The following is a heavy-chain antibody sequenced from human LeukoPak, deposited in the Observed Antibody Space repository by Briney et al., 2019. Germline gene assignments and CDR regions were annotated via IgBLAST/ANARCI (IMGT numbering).Heavy chain of an antibody. D-gene: IGHD6-13*01. CDR3: ARKEGGQLVNTRRWFDP. CDR1: GGSFSDYY. Sequence: SETLSLTCAVSGGSFSDYYWSWIRQSPIKGLEWIGEINHSGSTHYNPSLKSRVTISVDTSKNQFSLRLTSVTAAGTAVYYCARKEGGQLVNTRRWFDPWGQGTLVTVSS. J-gene: IGHJ5*02. V-gene: IGHV4-34*01. CDR2: INHSGST.